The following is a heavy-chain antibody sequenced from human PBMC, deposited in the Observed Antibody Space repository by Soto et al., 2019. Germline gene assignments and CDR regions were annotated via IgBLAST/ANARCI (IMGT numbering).Heavy chain of an antibody. D-gene: IGHD6-6*01. CDR3: ERVGGRIAARLVDY. J-gene: IGHJ4*02. Sequence: SETLSLTCTVSGGSVSSGSYYWSWIRQPPGKGLEWIGYIYYSGSTNYNPSLKSRVTISVDTSKNQFSLKLSSVTAADTAVYYCERVGGRIAARLVDYWGQGTLVTVSS. V-gene: IGHV4-61*01. CDR1: GGSVSSGSYY. CDR2: IYYSGST.